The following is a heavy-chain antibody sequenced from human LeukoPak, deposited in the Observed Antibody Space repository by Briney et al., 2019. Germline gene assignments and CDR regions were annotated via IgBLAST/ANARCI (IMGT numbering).Heavy chain of an antibody. CDR1: GYSFTSYW. CDR3: ARGGPYYYGSGKEAYYYYYGMDV. J-gene: IGHJ6*02. Sequence: GESLKISCKGPGYSFTSYWIGWVRQMPGKGLEWMGIIYPGDSDTRYSPSFQGQVTISADKSISTAYLQWSSLKASDTAMYYCARGGPYYYGSGKEAYYYYYGMDVWGQGTTVTVSS. CDR2: IYPGDSDT. D-gene: IGHD3-10*01. V-gene: IGHV5-51*01.